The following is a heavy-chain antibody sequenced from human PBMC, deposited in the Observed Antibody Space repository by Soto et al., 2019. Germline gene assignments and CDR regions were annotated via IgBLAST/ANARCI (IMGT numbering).Heavy chain of an antibody. J-gene: IGHJ6*02. Sequence: ASVKVSCKASGGTFSSYAISWVRQAPGQGLEWMGGIIPIFGTANYAQKFQGRVTITADKSTSTAYMELSSLRSEDTAVYYCAREGYSGSYCTNGMDVWGQGTTVTVSS. D-gene: IGHD1-26*01. V-gene: IGHV1-69*06. CDR3: AREGYSGSYCTNGMDV. CDR2: IIPIFGTA. CDR1: GGTFSSYA.